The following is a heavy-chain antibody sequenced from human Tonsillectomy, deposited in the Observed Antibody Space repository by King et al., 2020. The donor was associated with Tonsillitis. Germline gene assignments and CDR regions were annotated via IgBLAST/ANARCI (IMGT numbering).Heavy chain of an antibody. Sequence: QLVQSGGGLVQPGGSLRLSCAASGFTFSSYWMSWVRQAPGKGLEWVANIKQDGSEKYYVDSVKGRFTISRDNAKNSLYLQMNSLRAEDTAVYYCASACLPDWLGHEYYFDYWGQGTLVTVSS. CDR2: IKQDGSEK. CDR1: GFTFSSYW. J-gene: IGHJ4*02. V-gene: IGHV3-7*01. D-gene: IGHD3-9*01. CDR3: ASACLPDWLGHEYYFDY.